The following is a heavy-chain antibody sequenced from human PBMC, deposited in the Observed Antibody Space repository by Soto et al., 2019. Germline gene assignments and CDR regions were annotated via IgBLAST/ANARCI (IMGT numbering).Heavy chain of an antibody. CDR1: GYTLTELS. V-gene: IGHV1-24*01. CDR3: ATGGYCSGGSCYSWGY. CDR2: FDPEDGET. J-gene: IGHJ4*02. Sequence: QVQLVQSGAEVKKSGASVKVSCKVSGYTLTELSMHWVRQAPGKGLEWMGGFDPEDGETIYAQKFQGRVTMTEDTSTDTAYMELSSLRSEDTAVYYCATGGYCSGGSCYSWGYWGQGTLVTVSS. D-gene: IGHD2-15*01.